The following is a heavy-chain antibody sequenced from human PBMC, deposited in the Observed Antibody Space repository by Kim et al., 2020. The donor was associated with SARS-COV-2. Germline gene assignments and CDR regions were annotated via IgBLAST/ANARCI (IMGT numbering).Heavy chain of an antibody. CDR1: GYTFTSYY. D-gene: IGHD2-21*02. J-gene: IGHJ6*02. CDR2: INPSGGST. Sequence: ASVKVSCKASGYTFTSYYMHWVRQAPGQGLEWMGIINPSGGSTSYAQKFQGRVTMTRDTSTSTVYMELSSLRSEDTAVYYCARVAYCGGDCSLTDYGMDVWGQGTTVTVSS. V-gene: IGHV1-46*01. CDR3: ARVAYCGGDCSLTDYGMDV.